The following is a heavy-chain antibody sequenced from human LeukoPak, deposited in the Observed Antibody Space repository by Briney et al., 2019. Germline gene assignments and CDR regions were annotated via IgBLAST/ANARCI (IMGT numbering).Heavy chain of an antibody. V-gene: IGHV3-30*04. CDR3: AREFWSGYWDY. CDR2: ISYDGSNK. D-gene: IGHD3-3*01. Sequence: GGSLRLSCAASRFTFNNYAMHWVRQAPGKGLEWVAVISYDGSNKYYADSVKGRFTISRDNSKNTLYLQMNSLRAEDTAVYYCAREFWSGYWDYGGQGTLVTVSS. CDR1: RFTFNNYA. J-gene: IGHJ4*02.